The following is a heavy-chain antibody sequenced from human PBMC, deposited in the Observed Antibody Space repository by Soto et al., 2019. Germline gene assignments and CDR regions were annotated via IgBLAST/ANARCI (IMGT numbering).Heavy chain of an antibody. J-gene: IGHJ4*02. CDR3: ETMNGYFEY. CDR1: GFRFSSYS. V-gene: IGHV3-23*01. D-gene: IGHD3-22*01. Sequence: GGSLRLSCADSGFRFSSYSMSWVRQTPGKGLEWVAAITATGDRTHYADSVTGRFTISRDNSKKTHYLQMTSLRAEDTAMYYCETMNGYFEYWGQGTPVTVSS. CDR2: ITATGDRT.